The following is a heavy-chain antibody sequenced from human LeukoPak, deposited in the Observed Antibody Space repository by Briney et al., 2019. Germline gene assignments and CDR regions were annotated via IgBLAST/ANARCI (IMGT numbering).Heavy chain of an antibody. CDR3: ARHRRLWFGELLQDFDY. J-gene: IGHJ4*02. Sequence: SETLSLTCTVSGGSISSSSYYWGWIRQPPGKGLEWIGSIYYSGSTYYNPSLKSRVTISVDASKNQFSLKLSSVTAADTAVYYCARHRRLWFGELLQDFDYWGQGTLVTASS. CDR2: IYYSGST. D-gene: IGHD3-10*01. CDR1: GGSISSSSYY. V-gene: IGHV4-39*01.